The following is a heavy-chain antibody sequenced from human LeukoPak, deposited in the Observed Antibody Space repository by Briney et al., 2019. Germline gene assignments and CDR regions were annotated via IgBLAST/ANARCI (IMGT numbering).Heavy chain of an antibody. J-gene: IGHJ3*01. D-gene: IGHD3-22*01. CDR3: ALSETGDSRAYDAFDV. CDR1: GFTFSSYW. CDR2: INSDGSST. V-gene: IGHV3-74*01. Sequence: PGGSLRLSRAASGFTFSSYWMHWVRQAPGKGLVWVSRINSDGSSTNYADSVKGRFTISRDNAKNTLYLQMNSLRAEDTAVYYCALSETGDSRAYDAFDVWGQGTMVTVSS.